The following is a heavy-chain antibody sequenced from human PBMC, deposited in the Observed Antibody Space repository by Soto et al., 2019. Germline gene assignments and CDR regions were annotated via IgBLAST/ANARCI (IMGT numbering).Heavy chain of an antibody. CDR1: GFTFSSYA. CDR3: ARDRYCGGDCYSAYFDY. J-gene: IGHJ4*02. CDR2: ISYDGSNK. D-gene: IGHD2-21*02. V-gene: IGHV3-30-3*01. Sequence: GGSLRLSCAASGFTFSSYAMHWVRQAPGKGLEWVAVISYDGSNKYYADSVKGRFTISRDNSKNTLYLQMNTLRAEDTAVYYCARDRYCGGDCYSAYFDYWGQGMLVAVSS.